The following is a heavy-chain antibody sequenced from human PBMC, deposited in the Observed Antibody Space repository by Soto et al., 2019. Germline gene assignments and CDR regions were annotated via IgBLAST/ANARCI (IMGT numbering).Heavy chain of an antibody. CDR1: GYTLTELS. Sequence: ASVKVSCKVSGYTLTELSMHWVRQAPGKGLEWMGGFDPEDGETIYAQKFQGRVTMTEDTSTDTAYMELSSLRSEDTAVYYCATLLRSGDSSGYRAFDYWGQGTLVTVSS. V-gene: IGHV1-24*01. J-gene: IGHJ4*02. D-gene: IGHD3-22*01. CDR2: FDPEDGET. CDR3: ATLLRSGDSSGYRAFDY.